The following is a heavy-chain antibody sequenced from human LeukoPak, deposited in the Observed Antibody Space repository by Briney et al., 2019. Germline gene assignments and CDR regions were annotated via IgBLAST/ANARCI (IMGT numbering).Heavy chain of an antibody. CDR1: GYTFTGYY. J-gene: IGHJ4*02. V-gene: IGHV1-2*06. CDR2: INPNSGGT. Sequence: ASVKVSCKASGYTFTGYYMHWVRQAPGQGLEWMGRINPNSGGTNYAQKFQGRVTMTTDTSTRTAYMELRSLRSDDTAMYYCARDPSNSSGYHAHFDSWGQGTLVTVSS. D-gene: IGHD3-22*01. CDR3: ARDPSNSSGYHAHFDS.